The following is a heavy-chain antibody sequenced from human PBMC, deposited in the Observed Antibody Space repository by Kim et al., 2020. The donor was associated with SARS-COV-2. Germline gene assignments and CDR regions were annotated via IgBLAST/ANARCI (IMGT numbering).Heavy chain of an antibody. V-gene: IGHV3-23*01. Sequence: GGSLRLSCVTSGVIFTKNDMSWVRQAPGKGLEWVSTIVRSGVNTYYAGSVKGRFTISRDTSKHTLYLQMNSLTAEDTARYYCGGGGPSPDSWGPATLVT. CDR3: GGGGPSPDS. J-gene: IGHJ4*02. CDR2: IVRSGVNT. CDR1: GVIFTKND. D-gene: IGHD3-16*01.